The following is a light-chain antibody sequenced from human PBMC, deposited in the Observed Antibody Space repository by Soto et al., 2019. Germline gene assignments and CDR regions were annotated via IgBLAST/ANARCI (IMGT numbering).Light chain of an antibody. CDR1: QSVTSNY. J-gene: IGKJ2*01. Sequence: EIVLAQSLGTLSLSPGETATLSCRASQSVTSNYLAWYQQKPGQPPRLLIYGASSRATGIPDRFSGSGSGTDFTLTISRLEPEDFAVYYCQQYGETQYTFGQGTKVDIK. CDR2: GAS. V-gene: IGKV3-20*01. CDR3: QQYGETQYT.